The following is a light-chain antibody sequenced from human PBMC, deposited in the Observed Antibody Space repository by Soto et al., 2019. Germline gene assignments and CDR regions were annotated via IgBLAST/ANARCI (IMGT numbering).Light chain of an antibody. J-gene: IGKJ1*01. CDR3: QQYGSSPQT. V-gene: IGKV3-20*01. Sequence: DIVLTQSPGTVSLSPGERATLSCRASQSVSSNYLAWYQQKPGQAPRLLIYGASSRATGIPDRFSGSGSGTDFTLTISRLETEDFAVYYCQQYGSSPQTFGQGTKVDIK. CDR2: GAS. CDR1: QSVSSNY.